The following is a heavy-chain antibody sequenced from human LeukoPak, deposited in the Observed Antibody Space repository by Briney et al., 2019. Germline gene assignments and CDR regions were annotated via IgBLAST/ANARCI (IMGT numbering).Heavy chain of an antibody. V-gene: IGHV3-30*18. CDR2: ISYDGSNK. D-gene: IGHD6-13*01. Sequence: GGSLRLSCAASGFTISSYGMHWVRQAPGKGLEWVAVISYDGSNKYYADSMKGRFTISRDNSKNTLYLQMNSLRAEDTAVYYCAKDGAAAGTEYFQHWGQGTLVTVSS. CDR1: GFTISSYG. CDR3: AKDGAAAGTEYFQH. J-gene: IGHJ1*01.